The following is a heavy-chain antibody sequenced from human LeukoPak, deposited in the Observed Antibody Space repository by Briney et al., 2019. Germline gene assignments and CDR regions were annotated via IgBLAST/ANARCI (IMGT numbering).Heavy chain of an antibody. V-gene: IGHV3-48*04. D-gene: IGHD6-19*01. CDR2: ISSSSGSI. Sequence: GGSLRLSCAASGFSFSGYSLNWVRQAPGKGLEWVSYISSSSGSIYYADSVNGRFTISRDNAKNSLYLQMNSLRAEDTAVYYCARAKWLVTPFDYWGQGTLVTVSS. CDR3: ARAKWLVTPFDY. CDR1: GFSFSGYS. J-gene: IGHJ4*02.